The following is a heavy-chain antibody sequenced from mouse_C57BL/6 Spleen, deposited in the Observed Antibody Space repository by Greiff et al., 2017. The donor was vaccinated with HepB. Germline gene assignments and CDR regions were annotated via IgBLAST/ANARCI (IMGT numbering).Heavy chain of an antibody. J-gene: IGHJ4*01. CDR1: GYAFTNYL. Sequence: QVQLQQSGAELVRPGTSVKVSCKASGYAFTNYLIEWVKQRPGQGLEWIGVINPGSGGTNYNEKFKGKATLTADKSSSTAYMQLSSLTSEDSAVYFYATRTTYAMDYWGQGTSVTVSS. CDR2: INPGSGGT. D-gene: IGHD5-1*01. V-gene: IGHV1-54*01. CDR3: ATRTTYAMDY.